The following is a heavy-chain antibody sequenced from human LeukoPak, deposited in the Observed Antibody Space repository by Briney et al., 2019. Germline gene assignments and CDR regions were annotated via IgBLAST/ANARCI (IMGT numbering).Heavy chain of an antibody. CDR3: ARDRSQWLTTEYFQH. Sequence: GGSLRLSCEASGFTFSSHVMHWVRQAPGKGLEWVAGTSYDGSNKYYADSVKGRFTISRDNSKNTLYLQMNSLRGEDTAVYFCARDRSQWLTTEYFQHWGQGTLVTVSS. CDR1: GFTFSSHV. D-gene: IGHD6-19*01. V-gene: IGHV3-30-3*01. CDR2: TSYDGSNK. J-gene: IGHJ1*01.